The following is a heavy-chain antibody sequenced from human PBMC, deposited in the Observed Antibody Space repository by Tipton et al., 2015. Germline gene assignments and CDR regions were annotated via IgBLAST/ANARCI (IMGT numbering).Heavy chain of an antibody. CDR3: GRGVDY. CDR2: IGRRGRTM. J-gene: IGHJ4*02. V-gene: IGHV3-11*01. CDR1: GFTFTNYD. Sequence: SLRLSCAASGFTFTNYDMNWIRQAPGKGLEWVSSIGRRGRTMYYADSVRGRFTISRDNTRNSLYLQMNSLRAEDTAVYYCGRGVDYWGRGTLVTVSS.